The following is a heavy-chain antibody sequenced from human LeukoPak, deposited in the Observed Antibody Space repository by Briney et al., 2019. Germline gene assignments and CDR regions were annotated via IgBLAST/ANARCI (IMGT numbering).Heavy chain of an antibody. V-gene: IGHV1-2*02. CDR3: ARGREIHGGSDTKLDDY. CDR2: ISPRSGDT. J-gene: IGHJ4*02. D-gene: IGHD3-10*01. CDR1: GYSFTDYY. Sequence: ASVKVSCKASGYSFTDYYMHWVRQAPGQGLEWMGWISPRSGDTSYAQKFQGRVTMTRDTSVNTVDMDLSGLTSDDTAVFYCARGREIHGGSDTKLDDYWGQGTLVTVSS.